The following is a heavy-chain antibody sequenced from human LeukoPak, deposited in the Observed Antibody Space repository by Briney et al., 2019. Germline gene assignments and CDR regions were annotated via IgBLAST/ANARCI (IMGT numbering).Heavy chain of an antibody. V-gene: IGHV5-51*01. CDR3: ARLGSYDSSGYYYGYFDY. CDR2: IYPGDSDT. Sequence: GESLKTSCKGSGYSFTSYWIGWVRQMPGKGLEWMGIIYPGDSDTRYSPSFQGQVTISADKSIGTAYLQWSSLKASDTAMYYCARLGSYDSSGYYYGYFDYWGQGTLVTVSS. D-gene: IGHD3-22*01. J-gene: IGHJ4*02. CDR1: GYSFTSYW.